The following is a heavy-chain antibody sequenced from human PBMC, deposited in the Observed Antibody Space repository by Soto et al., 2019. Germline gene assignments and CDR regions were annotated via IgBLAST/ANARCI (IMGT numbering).Heavy chain of an antibody. J-gene: IGHJ2*01. D-gene: IGHD3-22*01. CDR3: ARHLYYYVSIGYYFPNWYFDL. Sequence: QVQLVQSGAEVKKPGSSVKVSCKASGGTFSSYAISWVRQAPGQGLEWMGGIIPIFGTANYAQKFQGRVTITADKSTRTSYMELSSLRSEDTAVYYCARHLYYYVSIGYYFPNWYFDLWGRGTLVTVSS. CDR1: GGTFSSYA. V-gene: IGHV1-69*06. CDR2: IIPIFGTA.